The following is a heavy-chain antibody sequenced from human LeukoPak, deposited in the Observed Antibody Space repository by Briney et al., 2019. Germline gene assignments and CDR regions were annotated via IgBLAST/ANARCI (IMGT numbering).Heavy chain of an antibody. Sequence: ASVKVSCKASGYTFTGYYMHWVRQAPGQGLEWMGWTNPNSGGTNYAQKFQGRVTMTRDTSISTAYMELSRLRSDDTAVYYCARVSVIYDSNWFDPWGQGTLVTVSS. CDR2: TNPNSGGT. CDR3: ARVSVIYDSNWFDP. V-gene: IGHV1-2*02. D-gene: IGHD3-3*01. CDR1: GYTFTGYY. J-gene: IGHJ5*02.